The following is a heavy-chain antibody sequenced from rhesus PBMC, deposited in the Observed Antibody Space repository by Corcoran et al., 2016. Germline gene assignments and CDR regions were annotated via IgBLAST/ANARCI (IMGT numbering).Heavy chain of an antibody. D-gene: IGHD2-21*01. CDR2: ISNGGGST. V-gene: IGHV3-59*01. J-gene: IGHJ4*01. Sequence: EVQLVESGGGLAKPGGSLRLSCAASGFTFSDYYIHWVRQASGKGLEWVSRISNGGGSTWFSDSVKGRFTIARENAKNTLYLQMDSLRAEDTALYYCARAVCTGSGCYGDHWGQGVLVTVSS. CDR3: ARAVCTGSGCYGDH. CDR1: GFTFSDYY.